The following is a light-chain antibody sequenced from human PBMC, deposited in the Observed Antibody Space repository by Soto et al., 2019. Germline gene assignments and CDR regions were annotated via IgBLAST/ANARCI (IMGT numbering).Light chain of an antibody. Sequence: QAVVTQEPSLTVSPGGTVTLTCDSNTGAVTSDYYPNWFQQKPGQAPRALIYGITNKHSWTPARFSGSLLGGKAALTVSDVQAEDEADYYCLLYRGRALVFGGGTKLTVL. CDR2: GIT. J-gene: IGLJ3*02. V-gene: IGLV7-43*01. CDR1: TGAVTSDYY. CDR3: LLYRGRALV.